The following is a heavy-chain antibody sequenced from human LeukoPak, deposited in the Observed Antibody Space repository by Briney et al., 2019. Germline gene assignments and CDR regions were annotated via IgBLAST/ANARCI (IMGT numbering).Heavy chain of an antibody. J-gene: IGHJ2*01. CDR1: GFTFSSYW. CDR3: ARDGRYWYFDL. V-gene: IGHV3-74*01. CDR2: IIMDGSST. Sequence: GGSLRLSCAASGFTFSSYWMHWVRQAPGKGLVWVSRIIMDGSSTRSTYADSVKGRFTISRDNAKNTLYLEMNSLRAEDTAVYYCARDGRYWYFDLWGRGTLVTVSS.